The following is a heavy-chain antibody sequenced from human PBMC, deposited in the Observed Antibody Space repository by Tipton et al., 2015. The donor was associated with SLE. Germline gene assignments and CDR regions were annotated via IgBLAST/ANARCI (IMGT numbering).Heavy chain of an antibody. CDR1: GGSISSGSYY. CDR2: IYTSGST. CDR3: ARRKGPYSSSWYH. D-gene: IGHD6-13*01. J-gene: IGHJ5*02. V-gene: IGHV4-61*09. Sequence: TLSLTCTVSGGSISSGSYYWSWIRQPAGKGLEWIGHIYTSGSTNYNPSLKSRVTISVDTSKNQFSLKLSSVTAADTAVYYCARRKGPYSSSWYHWGQGTLVTVS.